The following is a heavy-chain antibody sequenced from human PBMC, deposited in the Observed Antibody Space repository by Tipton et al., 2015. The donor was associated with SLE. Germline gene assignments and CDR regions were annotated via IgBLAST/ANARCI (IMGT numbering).Heavy chain of an antibody. V-gene: IGHV3-11*01. CDR1: GFIFSDYY. CDR3: ARVNGDYEDF. J-gene: IGHJ4*02. Sequence: SLRLSCAASGFIFSDYYMTWIRQAPGKGLKWVSYISNIGSTIYYADSVEGRFSISRDNAKNSLYLQMDNLRAEDTAVYYCARVNGDYEDFWGQGALVTVSP. D-gene: IGHD4-17*01. CDR2: ISNIGSTI.